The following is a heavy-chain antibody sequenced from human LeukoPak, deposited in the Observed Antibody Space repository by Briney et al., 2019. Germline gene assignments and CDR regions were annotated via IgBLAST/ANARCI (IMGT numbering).Heavy chain of an antibody. D-gene: IGHD3-10*01. Sequence: SETLSLTCAVYGVSFSGYHWSWLRQPPGKGLEWIGEINHSGSTNYNPSLKSRVTISVDTSKNQFSLKLSSVTAADTAVYYCARPYCYGSGSYRVRSEYYFDYWGQGTLVTVSS. J-gene: IGHJ4*02. CDR2: INHSGST. CDR3: ARPYCYGSGSYRVRSEYYFDY. V-gene: IGHV4-34*01. CDR1: GVSFSGYH.